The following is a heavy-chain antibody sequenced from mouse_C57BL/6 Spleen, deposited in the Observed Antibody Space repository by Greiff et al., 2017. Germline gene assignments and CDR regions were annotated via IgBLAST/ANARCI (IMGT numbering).Heavy chain of an antibody. J-gene: IGHJ4*01. D-gene: IGHD3-2*02. CDR1: GFTFSDYY. Sequence: EVKLVESGGGLVQPGGSLKLSCAASGFTFSDYYMYWVRQTPEKRLEWVAYISNGGGSTYYPDTVKGRFTISRDNAKNTLYLQMSRLKSEDTAMYYCARGDAQAMDDWGQGTSVTVSS. V-gene: IGHV5-12*01. CDR3: ARGDAQAMDD. CDR2: ISNGGGST.